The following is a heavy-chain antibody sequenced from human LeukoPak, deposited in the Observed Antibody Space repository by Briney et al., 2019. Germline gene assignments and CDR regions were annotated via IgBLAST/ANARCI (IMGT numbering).Heavy chain of an antibody. V-gene: IGHV3-64D*06. CDR2: ISSNGGST. Sequence: PGGSLRLSCSASGFTFSSYAMHWVRQAPGKGLEYVSAISSNGGSTYYADSVKGRFTISRDNSKNTLYLQMSSLRAEDTAVCYCVKDRAGYCSGGSCQDLDYWGQGTLVTVSS. CDR1: GFTFSSYA. J-gene: IGHJ4*02. D-gene: IGHD2-15*01. CDR3: VKDRAGYCSGGSCQDLDY.